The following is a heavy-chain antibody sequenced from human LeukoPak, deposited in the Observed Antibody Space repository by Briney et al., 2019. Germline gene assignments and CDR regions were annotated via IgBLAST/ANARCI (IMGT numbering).Heavy chain of an antibody. CDR1: GFTFSSYA. D-gene: IGHD5-18*01. CDR3: AREFRKIQLSFDY. CDR2: ISYDGSNK. J-gene: IGHJ4*02. V-gene: IGHV3-30-3*01. Sequence: GGSLRLSCAASGFTFSSYAMHWVRQAPGKGLKWVAVISYDGSNKYYADSVKGRFTISRDNSKNTLYLQMNSLRAEDTAVYYCAREFRKIQLSFDYWGQGTLVTVSS.